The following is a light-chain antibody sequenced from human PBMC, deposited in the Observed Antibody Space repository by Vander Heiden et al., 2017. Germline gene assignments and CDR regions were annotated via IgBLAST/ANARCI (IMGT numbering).Light chain of an antibody. J-gene: IGLJ3*02. Sequence: QSALPQPASVTGSPGQSITISCPGTSIDVGGYNYVSWYQQRPGKAPELMIYDVSTRPSGVSNRFSGSKSGNTASLTISGLQAEDEADYYCSAYTSSHTLVFGGGTKLTVL. CDR1: SIDVGGYNY. CDR3: SAYTSSHTLV. CDR2: DVS. V-gene: IGLV2-14*03.